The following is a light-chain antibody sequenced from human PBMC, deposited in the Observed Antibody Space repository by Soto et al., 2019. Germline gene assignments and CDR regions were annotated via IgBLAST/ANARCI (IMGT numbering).Light chain of an antibody. Sequence: EIVMTQSPATLSVSLGERVTLSCRASQSGFSSLAWYQQKPGQAPRLLIYCAATKTIGIPARFSGSGSGTEFTLTISSLQSEDFAVDSCQQYHSWPAFGRGTRVEIK. CDR2: CAA. CDR3: QQYHSWPA. V-gene: IGKV3-15*01. CDR1: QSGFSS. J-gene: IGKJ4*02.